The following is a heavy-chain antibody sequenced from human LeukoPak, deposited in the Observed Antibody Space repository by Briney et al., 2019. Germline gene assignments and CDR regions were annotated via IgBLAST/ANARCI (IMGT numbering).Heavy chain of an antibody. CDR3: ARGVGSSWYNWFDP. Sequence: PSQTLSLTCTVSGGSVNSGSYYWSWIRQPAGKGLEWIGRIYTTGSTNYNPSLKSRVTISVDTSKNQFSLKLSSVTAADTAVYYCARGVGSSWYNWFDPWGQGTLVTVSS. D-gene: IGHD6-13*01. J-gene: IGHJ5*02. CDR2: IYTTGST. V-gene: IGHV4-61*02. CDR1: GGSVNSGSYY.